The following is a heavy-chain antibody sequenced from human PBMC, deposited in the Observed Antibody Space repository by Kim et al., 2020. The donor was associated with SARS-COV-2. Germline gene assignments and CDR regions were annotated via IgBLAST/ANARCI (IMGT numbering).Heavy chain of an antibody. V-gene: IGHV3-23*01. D-gene: IGHD3-10*01. J-gene: IGHJ4*02. Sequence: GGSLRLSCAASGFTFGSSAMAWVRQAPGKGLEWLSAISGGGHSTYYANSVKGRFTVSRDNSKNTVYLQMYSLRAEDTAVYYCAKELVSRSSLSFDYWGQGTLGTVSS. CDR2: ISGGGHST. CDR1: GFTFGSSA. CDR3: AKELVSRSSLSFDY.